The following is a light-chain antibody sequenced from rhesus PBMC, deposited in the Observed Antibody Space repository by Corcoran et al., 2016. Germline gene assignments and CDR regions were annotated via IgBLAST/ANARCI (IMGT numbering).Light chain of an antibody. J-gene: IGKJ1*01. CDR2: KTS. CDR1: ENVNNY. CDR3: QHGYGTQWT. V-gene: IGKV1-74*01. Sequence: DIQMTQSPSSLSASVGDRVTITCRASENVNNYLNWYPQKPGKASKLLIYKTSTLQSGVPSRFSGSRSVTNDTFTIISLQPEDVATYYWQHGYGTQWTFGQGTKVEIK.